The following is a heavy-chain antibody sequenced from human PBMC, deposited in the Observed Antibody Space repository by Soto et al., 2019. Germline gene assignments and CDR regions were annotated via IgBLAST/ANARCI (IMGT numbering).Heavy chain of an antibody. V-gene: IGHV3-9*01. CDR1: GFTFEDYA. CDR3: AKDQRSAYDSDNTASDDAFHI. J-gene: IGHJ3*02. Sequence: EVQLVESGGGLIQPGRSLRLSCGASGFTFEDYAMHWLRQPPRKGLEWVSGITWNSDSIGYVASVKGRFTVARENAKNVLYLKMNRLRAEDTALYYCAKDQRSAYDSDNTASDDAFHIFGQDTMVTVSS. D-gene: IGHD2-21*02. CDR2: ITWNSDSI.